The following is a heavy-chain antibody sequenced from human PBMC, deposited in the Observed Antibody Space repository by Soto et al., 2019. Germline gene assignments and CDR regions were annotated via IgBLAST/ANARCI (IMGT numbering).Heavy chain of an antibody. CDR2: IRSKANSYAT. J-gene: IGHJ4*02. V-gene: IGHV3-73*01. D-gene: IGHD2-15*01. Sequence: GGSLRLSCAASGFTFSGSAMHWVRQASGKGLEWVGRIRSKANSYATAYAASVKGRFTISRDDSKNTAYLQMNSLKTEDTAVYYCTVHGGSCYSPDPPYCDYWGQGTLVTVSS. CDR1: GFTFSGSA. CDR3: TVHGGSCYSPDPPYCDY.